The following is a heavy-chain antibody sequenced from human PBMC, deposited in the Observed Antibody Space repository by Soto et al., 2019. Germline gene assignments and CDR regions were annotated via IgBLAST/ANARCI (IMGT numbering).Heavy chain of an antibody. J-gene: IGHJ4*02. D-gene: IGHD6-19*01. CDR1: AFTLSDHW. Sequence: GGSLRLSCTASAFTLSDHWMHWVRQAPGKRLVWVSRINSDDISTGYADSVKGRFTISRDNARNTLYLQMNSLRAEDTAVYYCARVSVYGSSLAFDYWGQGTLVTVS. CDR2: INSDDIST. V-gene: IGHV3-74*01. CDR3: ARVSVYGSSLAFDY.